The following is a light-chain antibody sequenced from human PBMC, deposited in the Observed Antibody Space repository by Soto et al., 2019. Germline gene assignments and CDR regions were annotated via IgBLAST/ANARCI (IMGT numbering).Light chain of an antibody. CDR1: SSDVGGYNY. J-gene: IGLJ1*01. CDR2: DVS. V-gene: IGLV2-14*01. Sequence: QSALTQPASVSGSPGQSITISCTGTSSDVGGYNYVSWYQQHPGKAPKLMIYDVSNRPSGVSNRFSGSKSGNTASLTISGLQAEDEADYYCSSYTSRSLYVFGTGTKVTVL. CDR3: SSYTSRSLYV.